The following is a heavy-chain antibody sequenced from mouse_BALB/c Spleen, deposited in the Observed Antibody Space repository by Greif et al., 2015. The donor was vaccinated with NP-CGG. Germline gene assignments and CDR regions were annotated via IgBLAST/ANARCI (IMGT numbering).Heavy chain of an antibody. CDR3: ATGTYCDV. Sequence: VKLMESGAELAKPGASVKMSCKASGYTFTSYWMHWVKQRPGQGLEWIGYINPSTGYTEYNQKFKDKATLTADKSSSTAYMQLSSLTSEDSAVYYCATGTYCDVWGAGTMVTVSS. D-gene: IGHD4-1*01. CDR2: INPSTGYT. CDR1: GYTFTSYW. V-gene: IGHV1-7*01. J-gene: IGHJ1*01.